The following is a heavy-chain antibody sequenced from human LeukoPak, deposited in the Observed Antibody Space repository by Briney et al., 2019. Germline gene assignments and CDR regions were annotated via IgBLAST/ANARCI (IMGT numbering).Heavy chain of an antibody. CDR3: ARDRARGDYYYGMDV. CDR2: ISGSGGST. CDR1: GFTFSSYA. J-gene: IGHJ6*02. V-gene: IGHV3-23*01. D-gene: IGHD3-16*01. Sequence: GGSLRLSCAASGFTFSSYAMSWVRQAPGKGLEWVSAISGSGGSTYYADSVKGRFTISRDNAKNSLYLQMNSLRAEDTAVYYCARDRARGDYYYGMDVWGQGTSVTVSS.